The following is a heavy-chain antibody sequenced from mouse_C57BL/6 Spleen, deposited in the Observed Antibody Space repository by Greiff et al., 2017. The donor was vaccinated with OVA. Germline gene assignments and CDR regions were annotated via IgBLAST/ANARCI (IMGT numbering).Heavy chain of an antibody. CDR1: GFTFSDYG. V-gene: IGHV5-17*01. Sequence: EVKLMESGGGLVKPGGSLKLSCAASGFTFSDYGMHWVRQAPEKGLEWVAYISSGSSTIYYADTVKGRFTISRDNAKNTLFLQMTSLRSEDTAMYYCARGDDYRYFDYWGQGTTLTVSS. J-gene: IGHJ2*01. D-gene: IGHD2-4*01. CDR2: ISSGSSTI. CDR3: ARGDDYRYFDY.